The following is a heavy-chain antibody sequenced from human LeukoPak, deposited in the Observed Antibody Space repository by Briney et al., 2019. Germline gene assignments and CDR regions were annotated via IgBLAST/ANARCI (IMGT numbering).Heavy chain of an antibody. J-gene: IGHJ3*02. CDR1: GGSISSGGYS. CDR3: ARVLRRAFDI. Sequence: SETLSLTCTVSGGSISSGGYSWSWIRQPPGKGLEWIGYIYHSGSTYYNPSLKSRVTISVDRSKNQFSLKLSSVTAADTAVYYCARVLRRAFDIWGQGTMVTVSS. V-gene: IGHV4-30-2*01. CDR2: IYHSGST.